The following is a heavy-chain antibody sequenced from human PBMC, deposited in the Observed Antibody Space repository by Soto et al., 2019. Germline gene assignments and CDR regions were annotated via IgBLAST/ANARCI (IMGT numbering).Heavy chain of an antibody. J-gene: IGHJ4*02. CDR2: IFYSGST. CDR1: GGSFISSSYY. CDR3: ASAPGFNLFDS. Sequence: SETLSLSCIVAGGSFISSSYYGGWIRQPPGKGLEWIGSIFYSGSTYYNPSLKSRVTLSVDTSKNRFSLKLSSVTAADTAVYYCASAPGFNLFDSWGQGTLVTVSS. D-gene: IGHD5-12*01. V-gene: IGHV4-39*01.